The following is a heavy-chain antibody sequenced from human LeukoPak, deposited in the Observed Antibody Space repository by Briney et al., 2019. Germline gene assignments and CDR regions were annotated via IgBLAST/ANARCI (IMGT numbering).Heavy chain of an antibody. V-gene: IGHV3-15*01. CDR3: TTDSTPYYYDSRGYYYVFDY. CDR2: IKSKADGGTT. Sequence: GGSLRLSCAASGFTFSNAWMSWVRQAPAKGLEWVGRIKSKADGGTTDYAAPVKDRFTISRDASEHTVYLQMNTLKTEDTAEYYCTTDSTPYYYDSRGYYYVFDYWGQGTLVTVSS. J-gene: IGHJ4*02. CDR1: GFTFSNAW. D-gene: IGHD3-22*01.